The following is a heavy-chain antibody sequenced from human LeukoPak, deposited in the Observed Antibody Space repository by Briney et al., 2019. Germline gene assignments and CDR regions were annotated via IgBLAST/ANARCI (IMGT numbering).Heavy chain of an antibody. CDR1: GDSISRYY. CDR2: IYYSGST. D-gene: IGHD6-13*01. Sequence: SETLSLTCTVSGDSISRYYWSLIRQPPGKGLEWIGYIYYSGSTNYNPSLKSRVTISVDTSKNQFSLKLSSVTAADTAVYYCARAGYSSWYYYNIRGFYGMDVWGQGTTVTVSS. CDR3: ARAGYSSWYYYNIRGFYGMDV. J-gene: IGHJ6*02. V-gene: IGHV4-59*12.